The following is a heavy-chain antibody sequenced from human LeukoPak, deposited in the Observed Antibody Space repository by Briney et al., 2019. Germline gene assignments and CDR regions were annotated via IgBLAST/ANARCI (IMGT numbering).Heavy chain of an antibody. CDR2: INPSGGST. J-gene: IGHJ5*02. V-gene: IGHV1-46*01. D-gene: IGHD3-22*01. CDR3: ARAYYYDSSGRGTPFDP. CDR1: GYTFTSYY. Sequence: ASVKVSCKASGYTFTSYYMHWVRQAPGQGLEWMGIINPSGGSTSYAQKFQGRVTMTRDTSTSTVYMELSSLRSEETAVYYCARAYYYDSSGRGTPFDPWGQGTLVTVSS.